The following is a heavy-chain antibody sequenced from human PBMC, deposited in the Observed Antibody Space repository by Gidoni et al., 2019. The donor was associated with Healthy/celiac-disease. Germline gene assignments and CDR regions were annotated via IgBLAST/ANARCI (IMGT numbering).Heavy chain of an antibody. J-gene: IGHJ5*02. CDR1: GFTFRSYA. D-gene: IGHD2-8*01. CDR3: AKGPYLYPGGWFDP. V-gene: IGHV3-23*01. CDR2: ISGSGGST. Sequence: EVQLLESGGGLVQPGGSLRLSCAASGFTFRSYAMSWVRQAPGKGLEWVSSISGSGGSTYYADSVKGRFTISRDNSKNTLYLQMNSLRAEDTAVYYCAKGPYLYPGGWFDPWGQGTLVTVSS.